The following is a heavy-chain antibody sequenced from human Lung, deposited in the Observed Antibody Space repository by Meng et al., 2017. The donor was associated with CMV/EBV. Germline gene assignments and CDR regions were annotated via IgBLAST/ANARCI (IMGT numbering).Heavy chain of an antibody. V-gene: IGHV1-2*02. CDR2: INPNTGGT. CDR3: ARERGLGFRGLNDALDI. Sequence: ASVXVSXXADGYTFTLYYIHWVRQAPGQGLEWMGWINPNTGGTNSAQIFQGRVTMTRDTSTSTAYLELSRLTSDDTALYYCARERGLGFRGLNDALDIWGQGTXVTVSS. D-gene: IGHD3/OR15-3a*01. J-gene: IGHJ3*02. CDR1: GYTFTLYY.